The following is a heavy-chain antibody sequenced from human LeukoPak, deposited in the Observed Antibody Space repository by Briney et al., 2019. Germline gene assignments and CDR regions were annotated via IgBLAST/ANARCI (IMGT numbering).Heavy chain of an antibody. CDR3: ARGGDSYMDF. CDR2: IRVYNGDT. V-gene: IGHV1-18*01. J-gene: IGHJ4*02. Sequence: ASVKVSCKASGYTFTDYGLSWVRQAPGQGLEWMGWIRVYNGDTNYAQKFQGRLTVTTDPSTSTAYMELRSLRSDDTAAYYCARGGDSYMDFWGQGTLVTISS. D-gene: IGHD5-18*01. CDR1: GYTFTDYG.